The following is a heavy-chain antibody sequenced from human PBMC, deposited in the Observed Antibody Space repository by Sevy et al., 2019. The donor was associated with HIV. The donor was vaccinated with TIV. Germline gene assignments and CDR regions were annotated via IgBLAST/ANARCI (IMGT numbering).Heavy chain of an antibody. Sequence: SETLSLTCSVSGGPISSYYWSWNRQPPGKRLEWIGYIHYSGSTNYNPPLNSRLTISVDPSKNQFSLRLTSVTAADTAVYYCARAPPVRSGDDSLNWFDPWGQGILVTVSS. CDR3: ARAPPVRSGDDSLNWFDP. CDR1: GGPISSYY. D-gene: IGHD5-12*01. V-gene: IGHV4-59*01. J-gene: IGHJ5*02. CDR2: IHYSGST.